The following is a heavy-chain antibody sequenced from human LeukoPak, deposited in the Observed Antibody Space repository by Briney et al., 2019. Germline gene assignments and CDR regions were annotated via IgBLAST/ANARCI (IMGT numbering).Heavy chain of an antibody. CDR2: IYYSGST. D-gene: IGHD1-26*01. V-gene: IGHV4-59*01. J-gene: IGHJ6*02. Sequence: SETLSLTCTVSGGSISSYYWSWIRQPPGKGPEWIGYIYYSGSTNYNPSLKGRVTISVDTSKNQFSLKLSSVTAADTAVYYCARDLSLVGATPLGNYYGMDVWGQGTTVTVSS. CDR1: GGSISSYY. CDR3: ARDLSLVGATPLGNYYGMDV.